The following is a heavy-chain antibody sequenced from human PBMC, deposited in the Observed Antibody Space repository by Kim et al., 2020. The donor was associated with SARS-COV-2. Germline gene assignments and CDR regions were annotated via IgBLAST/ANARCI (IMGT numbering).Heavy chain of an antibody. Sequence: GGSLRLSCTGSGFTFSNAWMTWVRQAPGKGLEWVGRIKRKSDGGTTDYAAPVKGRFIISRDDSKNTLFLQMNSLKTEDTAVYYCSTEVILIDADYIWGSQRYSQPNWGQGTLVTVSS. J-gene: IGHJ4*02. D-gene: IGHD3-16*02. CDR3: STEVILIDADYIWGSQRYSQPN. CDR2: IKRKSDGGTT. CDR1: GFTFSNAW. V-gene: IGHV3-15*01.